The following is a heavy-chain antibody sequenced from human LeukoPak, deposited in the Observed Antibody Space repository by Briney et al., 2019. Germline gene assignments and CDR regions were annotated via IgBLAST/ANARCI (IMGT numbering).Heavy chain of an antibody. J-gene: IGHJ5*02. CDR1: GLTFSSYW. Sequence: QPGGSLRLSCAASGLTFSSYWMHWVRQAPGKGLVWVSRINSDGSSTSYADSVKGRSTISRDNAKNTLYLQMNSLRAEDTAVYYCARVGYNWNYLGLDWFDPWGQGTLVTVSS. V-gene: IGHV3-74*01. D-gene: IGHD1-7*01. CDR3: ARVGYNWNYLGLDWFDP. CDR2: INSDGSST.